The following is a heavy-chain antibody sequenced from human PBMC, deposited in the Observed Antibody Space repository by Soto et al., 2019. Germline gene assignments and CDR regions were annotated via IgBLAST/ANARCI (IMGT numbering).Heavy chain of an antibody. CDR2: IYYSGST. Sequence: SETLSLTCTVSGGSISSGGYYWSWIRQHPGKGLEWIGYIYYSGSTYYNPSLKSRVTISVDTSKNQFSLKLSSVTAADTAVYYCARVSADTAMVLGYFGYWGQGTLVTVSS. V-gene: IGHV4-31*03. D-gene: IGHD5-18*01. J-gene: IGHJ4*02. CDR1: GGSISSGGYY. CDR3: ARVSADTAMVLGYFGY.